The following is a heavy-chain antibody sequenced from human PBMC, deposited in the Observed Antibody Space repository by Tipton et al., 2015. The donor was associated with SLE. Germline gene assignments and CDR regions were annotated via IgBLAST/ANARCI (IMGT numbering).Heavy chain of an antibody. D-gene: IGHD3-22*01. CDR1: GDSIGNFH. J-gene: IGHJ4*02. CDR3: ARGGIYHDYSGNFDF. CDR2: VYDSGNT. V-gene: IGHV4-59*01. Sequence: TLSLTCAVSGDSIGNFHWSWIRKPPGKGLEWLGDVYDSGNTNSNPSLKSRLTVSVDTSKNQFSLKLSSVTAADTAVYYCARGGIYHDYSGNFDFWGQGTLVTASS.